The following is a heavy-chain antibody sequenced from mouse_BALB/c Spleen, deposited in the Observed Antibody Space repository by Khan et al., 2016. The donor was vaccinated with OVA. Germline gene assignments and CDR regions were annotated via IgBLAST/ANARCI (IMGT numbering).Heavy chain of an antibody. D-gene: IGHD4-1*01. J-gene: IGHJ3*01. CDR1: GFTFSSYS. CDR2: ISSGGDYT. CDR3: ASHLTGSFAY. Sequence: EVQGVESGGDLVKPGGSLKLSCAASGFTFSSYSMSWVRQTPDKRLEWVATISSGGDYTYYPDSVKGRFTSSRDNAKNTLDLQMSSLKSEDTAMYYCASHLTGSFAYWGQGTLVTVSA. V-gene: IGHV5-6*01.